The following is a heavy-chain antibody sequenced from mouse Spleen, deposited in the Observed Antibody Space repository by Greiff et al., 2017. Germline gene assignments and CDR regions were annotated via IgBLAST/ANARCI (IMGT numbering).Heavy chain of an antibody. J-gene: IGHJ3*01. V-gene: IGHV2-9*02. CDR3: SRDRGFHPRFAY. D-gene: IGHD1-2*01. Sequence: VQLLESGPGLVAPAQSLSITCTVSGFSLTSYGVHWVRQPPGKGLEWLGAIRGGGSKNYNSALMYRLSTSKDNSKSKALLQQMSLQTAGTGKYFCSRDRGFHPRFAYWGQGTPVTVSA. CDR2: IRGGGSK. CDR1: GFSLTSYG.